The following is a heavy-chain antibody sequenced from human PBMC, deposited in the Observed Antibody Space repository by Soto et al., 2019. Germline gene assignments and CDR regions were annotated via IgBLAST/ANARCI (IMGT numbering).Heavy chain of an antibody. CDR2: IGTAGDT. CDR3: ARVGRLRFFDY. D-gene: IGHD5-12*01. CDR1: GLIFSSYD. J-gene: IGHJ4*02. Sequence: GGSLRHSCAASGLIFSSYDMRWVRQATGKGLEWVSAIGTAGDTYYPGSVKGRFTISRENAKNSLYLQMNSVRAGDTAVYYCARVGRLRFFDYWGQGTLVTVSS. V-gene: IGHV3-13*04.